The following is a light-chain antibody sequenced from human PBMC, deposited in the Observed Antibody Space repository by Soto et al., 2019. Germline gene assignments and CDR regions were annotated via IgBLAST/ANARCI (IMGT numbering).Light chain of an antibody. CDR2: WAS. V-gene: IGKV4-1*01. J-gene: IGKJ2*01. CDR3: QQYYSTPPT. Sequence: DIVMTQSPDSLPVSLGERATINCESSQSVLYSSNNKNYLAWYQQKPGQPPKLLIYWASTRESGVPDRLSGSGSGTDFTLTISSLQAEDVAVYYCQQYYSTPPTFGQGTKLEIK. CDR1: QSVLYSSNNKNY.